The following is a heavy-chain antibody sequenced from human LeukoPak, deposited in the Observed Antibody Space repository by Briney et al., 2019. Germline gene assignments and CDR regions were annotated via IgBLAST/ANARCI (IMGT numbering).Heavy chain of an antibody. CDR1: GYIFTSYW. CDR2: IYPGDSDT. J-gene: IGHJ3*02. V-gene: IGHV5-51*01. D-gene: IGHD3-10*01. CDR3: ARRSRGITMVRGVILLDAFDI. Sequence: GESLKISCKGSGYIFTSYWIGWVRQMPGKGLEWMGIIYPGDSDTRYSPSFQGQVTISADKSISTAYLQWSSLKASDTAMYYCARRSRGITMVRGVILLDAFDIWGQGTMVTVSS.